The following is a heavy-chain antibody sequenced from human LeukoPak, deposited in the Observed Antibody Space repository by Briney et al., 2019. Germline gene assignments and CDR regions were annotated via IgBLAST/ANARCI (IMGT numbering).Heavy chain of an antibody. CDR3: ARAYCSGGSCSSLTRRLPQSYNWFDP. D-gene: IGHD2-15*01. J-gene: IGHJ5*02. CDR1: GGSFSGYY. Sequence: SETLSLTCAVYGGSFSGYYWSWIRQPPGKGLEGIGEINHSGSTNYNPSLKSRVTISVDTSKNQFSLKLSSVTAAETAVYYCARAYCSGGSCSSLTRRLPQSYNWFDPWGQGTLVTVSS. V-gene: IGHV4-34*01. CDR2: INHSGST.